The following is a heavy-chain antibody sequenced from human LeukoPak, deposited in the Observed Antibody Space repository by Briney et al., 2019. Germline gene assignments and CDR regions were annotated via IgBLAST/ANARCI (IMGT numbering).Heavy chain of an antibody. Sequence: GGSLRLSCAASGFTFRKYWMTWVRQAPGKGLEWGANINLDGSEKYYVGSVKGRFTISRDNTDNSLYLQMDSLRAEDTAVYYCARVGPQVYCTGDCRNDGFDIWGQGTMVTVSS. V-gene: IGHV3-7*01. D-gene: IGHD2-8*02. J-gene: IGHJ3*02. CDR3: ARVGPQVYCTGDCRNDGFDI. CDR2: INLDGSEK. CDR1: GFTFRKYW.